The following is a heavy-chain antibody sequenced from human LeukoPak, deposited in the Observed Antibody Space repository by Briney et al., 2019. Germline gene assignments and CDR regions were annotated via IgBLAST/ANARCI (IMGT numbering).Heavy chain of an antibody. CDR2: IYHSGST. CDR1: GGSISSSNW. CDR3: ARLIDYYYNYMDV. D-gene: IGHD3-16*02. Sequence: SETLSLTCAVSGGSISSSNWWSWVRPPPGKGLEWIGEIYHSGSTNYNPSLKSRVTISVDTSKNHFSLRLSSVTAADTAVYYCARLIDYYYNYMDVWGKGTTVTISS. V-gene: IGHV4-4*02. J-gene: IGHJ6*03.